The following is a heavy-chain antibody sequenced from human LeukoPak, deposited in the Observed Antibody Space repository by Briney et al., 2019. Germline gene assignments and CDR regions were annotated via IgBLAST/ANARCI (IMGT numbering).Heavy chain of an antibody. CDR1: GGTSNSYA. D-gene: IGHD3-22*01. CDR2: IIPNLGTT. J-gene: IGHJ4*02. Sequence: ASVKVSCKASGGTSNSYAISWVRQAPGQGLEWMGMIIPNLGTTNHAQNYQDRVTLTADKSTNTAYMELTSLTADDTAVYYCATANDGGGYQWGDFFDFWGQGTLVTVSS. CDR3: ATANDGGGYQWGDFFDF. V-gene: IGHV1-69*04.